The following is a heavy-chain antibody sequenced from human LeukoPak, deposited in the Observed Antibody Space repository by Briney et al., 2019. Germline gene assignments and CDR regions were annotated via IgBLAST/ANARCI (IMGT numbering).Heavy chain of an antibody. CDR2: IHHSGTT. CDR3: ARPGSGYSSSWYRLVHFDY. V-gene: IGHV4-34*01. CDR1: GGSFSHYY. J-gene: IGHJ4*02. D-gene: IGHD6-13*01. Sequence: SETLSLTCVVYGGSFSHYYWTWIRQAPGKGLEWIGEIHHSGTTNYNPSLKSRVTISVDTSKNQFSLKLSSVTAADTAVYYCARPGSGYSSSWYRLVHFDYWGQGTLVTVSS.